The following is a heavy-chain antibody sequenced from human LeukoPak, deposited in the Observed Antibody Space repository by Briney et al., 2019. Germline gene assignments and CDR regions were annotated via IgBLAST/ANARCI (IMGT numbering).Heavy chain of an antibody. CDR1: GDSVSGNSAA. J-gene: IGHJ4*02. D-gene: IGHD6-19*01. V-gene: IGHV6-1*01. CDR3: ARERWLVDLGFGYYFDY. Sequence: SQTLSLTCAISGDSVSGNSAAWNWIRQSPSRGLEWLGRTYYRSKWYIDYAVSVKSRITINPDTSKNQFSLQLNSVTPEDTAVYYCARERWLVDLGFGYYFDYWGQGTLVTVSS. CDR2: TYYRSKWYI.